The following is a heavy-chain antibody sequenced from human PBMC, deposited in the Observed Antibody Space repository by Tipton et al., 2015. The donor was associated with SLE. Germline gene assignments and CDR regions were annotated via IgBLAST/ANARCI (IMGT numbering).Heavy chain of an antibody. CDR2: ISNSGST. CDR1: GGSMSNDY. D-gene: IGHD2-15*01. CDR3: ARDAYCSGGSCYGFDS. Sequence: TLSLTCIVSGGSMSNDYWNWIRQSPGKGLEWVGDISNSGSTNYNPSLNSRVTVSVDASKNQFSLTVSSVTAADTAVYHCARDAYCSGGSCYGFDSWGPGTLVAVSS. J-gene: IGHJ4*02. V-gene: IGHV4-59*01.